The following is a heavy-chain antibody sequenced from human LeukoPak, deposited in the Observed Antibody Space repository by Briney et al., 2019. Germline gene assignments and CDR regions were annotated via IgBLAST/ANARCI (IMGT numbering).Heavy chain of an antibody. Sequence: WASVKVSCKASGYTFTAYGFIWVRPAPGQGLEWMGWISAYHGNTNYTQKLQGRVTMTTDTSTSTAYMELRSLRSDDTAVYYCARWGNWDFYDSSGYYHDQYYWGQGALVIVSS. CDR2: ISAYHGNT. CDR3: ARWGNWDFYDSSGYYHDQYY. D-gene: IGHD3-22*01. J-gene: IGHJ4*02. V-gene: IGHV1-18*01. CDR1: GYTFTAYG.